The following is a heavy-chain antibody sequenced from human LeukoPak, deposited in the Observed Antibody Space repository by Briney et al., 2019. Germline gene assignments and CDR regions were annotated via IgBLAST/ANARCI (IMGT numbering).Heavy chain of an antibody. V-gene: IGHV3-30*04. J-gene: IGHJ6*04. CDR2: ISIVGSNK. D-gene: IGHD3-10*01. CDR1: GFTFSSYA. Sequence: GGSLRLSCAASGFTFSSYAMHWVRQAPGKGLEWVAVISIVGSNKYYADSVKGRFTISRDNSKNTLYLQMNSLRAEDTAVYYCASATGGSGSYPDRLYYFYGMDVWGKGTTVTVSS. CDR3: ASATGGSGSYPDRLYYFYGMDV.